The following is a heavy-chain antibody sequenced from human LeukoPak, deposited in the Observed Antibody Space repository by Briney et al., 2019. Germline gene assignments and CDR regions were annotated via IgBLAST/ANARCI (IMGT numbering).Heavy chain of an antibody. J-gene: IGHJ3*02. V-gene: IGHV4-61*02. CDR1: GGSVSSGNFY. CDR2: IHTSGNT. CDR3: ARDRGGDSFDI. D-gene: IGHD2-21*01. Sequence: PSETLSLTCNVSGGSVSSGNFYWTWIRQPAGNQLEWIGRIHTSGNTNHNPSLWSRVTISTDTSKSQFSLTLNFVTAADTAVYYCARDRGGDSFDIWGQGTTVTVST.